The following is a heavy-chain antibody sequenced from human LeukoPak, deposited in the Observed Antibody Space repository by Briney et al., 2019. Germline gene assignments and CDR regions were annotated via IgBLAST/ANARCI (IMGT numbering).Heavy chain of an antibody. Sequence: SETLSLTCAVYGGSFSGYYWSWIRQPPGKGLEWIGEINHSGSTNYNPSLKSRVTISVDTSKNQFSLKLSSVTVADTAVYYCARAPSRSGYDDYWGQGTLVTVSS. V-gene: IGHV4-34*01. D-gene: IGHD5-12*01. J-gene: IGHJ4*02. CDR2: INHSGST. CDR1: GGSFSGYY. CDR3: ARAPSRSGYDDY.